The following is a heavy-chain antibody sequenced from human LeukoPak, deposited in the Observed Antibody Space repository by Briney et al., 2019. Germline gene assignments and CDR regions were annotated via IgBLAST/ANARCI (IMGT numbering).Heavy chain of an antibody. J-gene: IGHJ5*02. CDR2: IYYSGST. V-gene: IGHV4-39*07. D-gene: IGHD3-3*01. Sequence: SETLSLTCTASGGSISSSSYYWGWIRQPPGKGLEWIGSIYYSGSTYYNPSLKSRVTISVDTSKNQFSLKLSSVTAADTAVYYCARDRGYDFWSGYHNWFDPWGQRTLVTVSS. CDR3: ARDRGYDFWSGYHNWFDP. CDR1: GGSISSSSYY.